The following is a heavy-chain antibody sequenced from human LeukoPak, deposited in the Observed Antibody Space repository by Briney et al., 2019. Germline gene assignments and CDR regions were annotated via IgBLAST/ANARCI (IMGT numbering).Heavy chain of an antibody. Sequence: GGSLRLSCAASGITFSSLWMSWFRQAPGKGLEWVADIKHDGSEEHYVASVKGRFTISRDNAKLYLQMNSLRAEGTAVYYCAREGEDDFWSGSAGAYFFCWGQGTLVTVSS. CDR3: AREGEDDFWSGSAGAYFFC. CDR2: IKHDGSEE. CDR1: GITFSSLW. J-gene: IGHJ4*02. D-gene: IGHD3-3*01. V-gene: IGHV3-7*01.